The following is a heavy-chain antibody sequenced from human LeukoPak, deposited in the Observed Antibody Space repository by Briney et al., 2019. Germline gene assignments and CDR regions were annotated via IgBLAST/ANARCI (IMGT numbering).Heavy chain of an antibody. CDR2: ISAYNGDR. J-gene: IGHJ5*02. CDR3: ARGSSTRGDNWFDP. CDR1: GYTFTSYG. V-gene: IGHV1-18*01. D-gene: IGHD2-2*01. Sequence: ASVKVSCKASGYTFTSYGISWVRQAPGQGLEWMGWISAYNGDRGYAQNVQGRVTMTTDISTSTAYMELRSLRSDDTAVYYCARGSSTRGDNWFDPWGQGTLVTVSS.